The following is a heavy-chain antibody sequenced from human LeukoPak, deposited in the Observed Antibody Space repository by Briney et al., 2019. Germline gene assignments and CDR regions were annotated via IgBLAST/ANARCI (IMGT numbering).Heavy chain of an antibody. CDR1: GYTFTSYG. CDR3: ARVTSVGGSGSYYNWFDP. Sequence: ASVKVSCKASGYTFTSYGISWVRPAPGQGLEWMGWISAYNGNTNYAQKLQGRVTMTTDTSTSTAYMELRSLRSDDTAVYYCARVTSVGGSGSYYNWFDPWGQGTLVTVSS. J-gene: IGHJ5*02. CDR2: ISAYNGNT. V-gene: IGHV1-18*01. D-gene: IGHD3-10*01.